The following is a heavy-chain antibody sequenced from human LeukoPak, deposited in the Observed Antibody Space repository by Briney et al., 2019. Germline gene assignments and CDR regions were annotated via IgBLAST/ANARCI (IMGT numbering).Heavy chain of an antibody. CDR3: AKGGVRFQNDNDY. CDR2: IKQDGSEK. Sequence: GGSLRLSCVASGFNYNTYWTSWVRQAPGKGLEWVANIKQDGSEKNYVDSVKGRFTISRDNAKNSLYLQMNSLRAEDTAVYYCAKGGVRFQNDNDYWGQGTLVTVSS. D-gene: IGHD3-3*01. V-gene: IGHV3-7*03. J-gene: IGHJ4*02. CDR1: GFNYNTYW.